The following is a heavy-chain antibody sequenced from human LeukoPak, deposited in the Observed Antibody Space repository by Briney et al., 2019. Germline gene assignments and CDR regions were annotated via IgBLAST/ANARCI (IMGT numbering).Heavy chain of an antibody. J-gene: IGHJ5*02. CDR2: INPSGGST. D-gene: IGHD3-10*01. Sequence: ASVKVSCKASGYTFTSYYMHGVRQAPGQGLEWMGIINPSGGSTSYAQKFQGRVTMTRDTSMSTVYMELSSLRSEDTAVYYCARGGGIEGGRDEILWFGERYNWFDPWGQGTLVTVSS. V-gene: IGHV1-46*01. CDR1: GYTFTSYY. CDR3: ARGGGIEGGRDEILWFGERYNWFDP.